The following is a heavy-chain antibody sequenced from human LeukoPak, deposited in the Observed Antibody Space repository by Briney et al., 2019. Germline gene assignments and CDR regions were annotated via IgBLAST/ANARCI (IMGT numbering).Heavy chain of an antibody. D-gene: IGHD6-19*01. CDR3: ARYSGWYGGADY. CDR1: GGSISSYY. V-gene: IGHV4-59*01. Sequence: SETLSLTCTVSGGSISSYYWSWIRQPPGKGLEWIGYIFYSGSTNYNPPLKSRVTISVDTSKNQFSLKLSSVTAADTAVYYCARYSGWYGGADYWGQGTLVIVSS. CDR2: IFYSGST. J-gene: IGHJ4*02.